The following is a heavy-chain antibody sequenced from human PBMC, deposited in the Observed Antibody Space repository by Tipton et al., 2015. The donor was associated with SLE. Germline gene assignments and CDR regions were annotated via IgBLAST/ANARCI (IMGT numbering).Heavy chain of an antibody. CDR2: INHSGST. Sequence: LRLSCAVYGGSFSGYYWSWIRQPPGKGLEWIGEINHSGSTNYNPSLKSRVTISVDTSKNQFSLKLSSVTAADTAVYYCARSEDYGDYEYWGQGTLVTVPS. J-gene: IGHJ4*02. D-gene: IGHD4-17*01. V-gene: IGHV4-34*01. CDR3: ARSEDYGDYEY. CDR1: GGSFSGYY.